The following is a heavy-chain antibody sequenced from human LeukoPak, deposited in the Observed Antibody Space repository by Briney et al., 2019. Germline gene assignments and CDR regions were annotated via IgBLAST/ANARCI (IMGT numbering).Heavy chain of an antibody. D-gene: IGHD3-10*01. CDR3: AKGILVRGVLSPSVDY. CDR1: GFSFSTYG. J-gene: IGHJ4*02. Sequence: GGSLRLYCAASGFSFSTYGMHWGRQAPGKGLERVAVISHDGSNKYYADSVKGRFSISRDNFKNTLYLQMNSLSAEDTAVYYCAKGILVRGVLSPSVDYWGQGTLVTVSS. CDR2: ISHDGSNK. V-gene: IGHV3-30*18.